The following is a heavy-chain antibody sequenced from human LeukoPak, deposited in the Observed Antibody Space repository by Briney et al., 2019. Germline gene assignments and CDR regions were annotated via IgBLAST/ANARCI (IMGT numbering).Heavy chain of an antibody. CDR1: GFSFNVYA. CDR2: ISGSGNSI. V-gene: IGHV3-23*01. Sequence: PGGSLRLSCAASGFSFNVYAMSWVRQAPGRRLEWISIISGSGNSIYYANSVKGRFTISRDNSKNTLYLQMNSLRAEDTAVYYCAKLVYSTSSGQVPLDYWGQGTLVTVSS. CDR3: AKLVYSTSSGQVPLDY. D-gene: IGHD6-6*01. J-gene: IGHJ4*02.